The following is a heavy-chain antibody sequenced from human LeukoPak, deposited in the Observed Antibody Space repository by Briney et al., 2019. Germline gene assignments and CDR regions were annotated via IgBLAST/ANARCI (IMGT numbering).Heavy chain of an antibody. CDR3: ARARKLTYYYDSSDHHYFDY. CDR2: IYYSGST. CDR1: GGSISSGTYY. Sequence: SETLSLTCTVSGGSISSGTYYWSWIRQHPGKGLEWIGYIYYSGSTYYNPSLKSRVTISVDTSKYQFSLKLSSVTAADTAVYYCARARKLTYYYDSSDHHYFDYWGQGTLVTVSS. D-gene: IGHD3-22*01. V-gene: IGHV4-31*03. J-gene: IGHJ4*02.